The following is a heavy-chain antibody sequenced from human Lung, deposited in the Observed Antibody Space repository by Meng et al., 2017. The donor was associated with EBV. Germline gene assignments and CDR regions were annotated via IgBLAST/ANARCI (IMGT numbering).Heavy chain of an antibody. V-gene: IGHV4-31*01. CDR1: GGSISSGGYY. CDR2: IYYSGST. Sequence: GRRKGSGPGLVKPSQTLSLTCTVSGGSISSGGYYWSWIRQHPGKGLEWIGYIYYSGSTYYNPSLKSLVTISVDTSKNQFSLKLSSVTAADTAVYYCARVVAGRYNWFDPWGQGTLVTVSS. D-gene: IGHD6-6*01. J-gene: IGHJ5*02. CDR3: ARVVAGRYNWFDP.